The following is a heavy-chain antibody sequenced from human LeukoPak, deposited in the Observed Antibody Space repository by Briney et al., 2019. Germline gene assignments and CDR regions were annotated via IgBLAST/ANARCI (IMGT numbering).Heavy chain of an antibody. D-gene: IGHD2-15*01. CDR1: GFTFSRYS. Sequence: PGGSLRLSCAASGFTFSRYSMNWVRQAPGKGLEWVSYISSTGGTIYYADSVKGRFTISRDNAKNSLYLQMNSLRAEDTAVYYCAYCSGGTCYYFDYWGQGTLVTVSS. CDR2: ISSTGGTI. CDR3: AYCSGGTCYYFDY. V-gene: IGHV3-48*04. J-gene: IGHJ4*02.